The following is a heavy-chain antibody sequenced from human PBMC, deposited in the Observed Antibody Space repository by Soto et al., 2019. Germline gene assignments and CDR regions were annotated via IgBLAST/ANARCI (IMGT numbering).Heavy chain of an antibody. Sequence: RRLSCAASGFTFSTYALSWVRQAPGRGLEWISAIDGSGGDTDYSDSVKGRFTISRDNSKSTLYLQMNSLRAEDTAVYYCAGPGYSSQDYWGQGTMVTFYS. CDR3: AGPGYSSQDY. V-gene: IGHV3-23*01. CDR1: GFTFSTYA. CDR2: IDGSGGDT. J-gene: IGHJ4*02. D-gene: IGHD5-18*01.